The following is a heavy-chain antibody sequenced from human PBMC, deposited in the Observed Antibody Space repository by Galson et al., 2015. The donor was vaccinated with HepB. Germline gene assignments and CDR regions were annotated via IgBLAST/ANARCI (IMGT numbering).Heavy chain of an antibody. CDR3: ARENQMIVVVLTRYYGMDV. V-gene: IGHV3-48*02. D-gene: IGHD3-22*01. Sequence: SLRLSCAASGFTFSSYSMNWVRQAPGKGLEWVSYISSSSSTIYYADSVKGRFTISRDNAKNSLYLQMNSLRDEDTAVYYCARENQMIVVVLTRYYGMDVWGQRTTVTVSS. CDR1: GFTFSSYS. CDR2: ISSSSSTI. J-gene: IGHJ6*02.